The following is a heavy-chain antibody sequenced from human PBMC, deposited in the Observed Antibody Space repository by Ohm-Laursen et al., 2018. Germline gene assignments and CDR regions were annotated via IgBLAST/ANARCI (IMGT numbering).Heavy chain of an antibody. J-gene: IGHJ4*02. CDR2: IYYSGST. CDR1: GGSISSYY. Sequence: SETLSLTCTVSGGSISSYYWSWIRQPPGKGLEWIGYIYYSGSTNYNPSLKRRVTISVDPSKNQFSLKLSSVTAADTAVYYCARGAVAGTFDYWGQGTLVTVSS. CDR3: ARGAVAGTFDY. V-gene: IGHV4-59*08. D-gene: IGHD6-19*01.